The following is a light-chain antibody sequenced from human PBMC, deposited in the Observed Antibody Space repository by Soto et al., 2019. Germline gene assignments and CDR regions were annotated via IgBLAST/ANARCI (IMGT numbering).Light chain of an antibody. J-gene: IGLJ1*01. V-gene: IGLV2-14*01. CDR2: DVS. CDR3: SSYTSSSTLEV. CDR1: SSDVGGYNY. Sequence: QSVLTQPASVSGSPGQSITISCTGTSSDVGGYNYVSWYQQYPGKAPKVMIYDVSNRPSGVSNRFSGSKSGNTASLTISGLQAEDEADYYCSSYTSSSTLEVFGTGTKVTAL.